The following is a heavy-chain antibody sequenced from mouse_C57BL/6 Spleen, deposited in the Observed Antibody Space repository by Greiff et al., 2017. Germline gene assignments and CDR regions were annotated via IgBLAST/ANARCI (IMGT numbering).Heavy chain of an antibody. Sequence: QVQLQQPGTELVKPGASVKLSCKASAYTFTTYWMHWVKQRPGQGLEWIGNINPSNGGPNYNEKFKSKAKLIVDKSSSTAYMQLRSLTSEDSAVYYCALPPYGPGDAMDYWGQGTSVTVSS. CDR2: INPSNGGP. J-gene: IGHJ4*01. V-gene: IGHV1-53*01. D-gene: IGHD1-1*02. CDR1: AYTFTTYW. CDR3: ALPPYGPGDAMDY.